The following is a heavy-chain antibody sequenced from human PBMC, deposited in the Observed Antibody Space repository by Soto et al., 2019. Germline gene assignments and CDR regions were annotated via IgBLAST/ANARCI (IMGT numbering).Heavy chain of an antibody. J-gene: IGHJ4*02. CDR1: GFTFSSYA. Sequence: EVQLLESGGGLVQPGGSLRLSCAASGFTFSSYAMSWVRQAPGKGLEWVSAISGSGGSTYYADSVKGRFTISRDNSKNTLYLQMNSLSAEDTAVYYCAKDVEGYSDGYGLDYWGQASLVTVSS. D-gene: IGHD5-18*01. CDR2: ISGSGGST. V-gene: IGHV3-23*01. CDR3: AKDVEGYSDGYGLDY.